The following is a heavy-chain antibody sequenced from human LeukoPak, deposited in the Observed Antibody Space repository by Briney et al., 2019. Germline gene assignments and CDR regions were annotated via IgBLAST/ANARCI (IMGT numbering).Heavy chain of an antibody. CDR1: GYSFTSYW. V-gene: IGHV5-51*01. CDR2: IFPGDSDI. D-gene: IGHD6-19*01. CDR3: ARPYSSGCYFFDY. Sequence: PGESLKISCKGSGYSFTSYWIGWVRQMPGKGLEWMGIIFPGDSDIRYSPSFQGQVIISADKSINTAYLQWSSLKASDTAMYYCARPYSSGCYFFDYWGQGTLVTVSS. J-gene: IGHJ4*02.